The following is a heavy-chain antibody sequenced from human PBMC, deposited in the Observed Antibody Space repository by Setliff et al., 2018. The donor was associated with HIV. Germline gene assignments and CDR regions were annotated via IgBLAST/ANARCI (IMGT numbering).Heavy chain of an antibody. CDR1: GGSISSVSYY. V-gene: IGHV4-39*01. Sequence: SETLSLTCTVSGGSISSVSYYWGWIRQPPGKGLEWIGNIYYTGSTYYNPSLRSRVTISVDTSKNQFSLKLRSVTAADTAVYYCARYAYLHGYNWFDPWGHGTLVTVSS. J-gene: IGHJ5*02. CDR2: IYYTGST. CDR3: ARYAYLHGYNWFDP.